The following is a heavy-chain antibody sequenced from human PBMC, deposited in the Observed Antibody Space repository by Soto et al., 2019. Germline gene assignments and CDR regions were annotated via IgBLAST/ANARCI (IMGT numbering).Heavy chain of an antibody. Sequence: PGGSLRLSCAGSGFTFSSYWTHWVRQAPGKGVQWVSTVSGSGEKTYYADSVKGRFTISSDRSKNTLYLQMDILRADDTAVYYCARLPGCTAPRPDYWGQGTMVTVS. CDR2: VSGSGEKT. D-gene: IGHD6-6*01. CDR3: ARLPGCTAPRPDY. V-gene: IGHV3-23*01. J-gene: IGHJ4*02. CDR1: GFTFSSYW.